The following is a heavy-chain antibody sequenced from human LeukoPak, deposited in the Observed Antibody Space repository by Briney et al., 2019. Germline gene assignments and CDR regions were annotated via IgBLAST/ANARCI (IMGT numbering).Heavy chain of an antibody. Sequence: GGSLRLSCAASGFTFSSYSMNWVRQAPGKGLEWVSSISSSSSYIYYADSVKGRFTVSRDNAKNSLYLQMNSLRAEDTAVYYCARERTRIAVAGTGDYFDYWGQGTLVTVSS. CDR3: ARERTRIAVAGTGDYFDY. D-gene: IGHD6-19*01. J-gene: IGHJ4*02. CDR1: GFTFSSYS. CDR2: ISSSSSYI. V-gene: IGHV3-21*01.